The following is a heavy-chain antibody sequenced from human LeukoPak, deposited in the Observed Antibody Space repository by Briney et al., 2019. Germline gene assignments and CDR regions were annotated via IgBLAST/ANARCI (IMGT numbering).Heavy chain of an antibody. CDR2: IYTSGST. D-gene: IGHD1-26*01. J-gene: IGHJ4*02. CDR1: GGSISSYY. Sequence: SETLSLTCTVSGGSISSYYWSWLRQPAGKGLEWIGRIYTSGSTNYNPSLKSRVTMSVDTSKNQFSLKLSSVTAADTAVYYCARVGTSYPHVWYFDYWGQGTLVSVSS. V-gene: IGHV4-4*07. CDR3: ARVGTSYPHVWYFDY.